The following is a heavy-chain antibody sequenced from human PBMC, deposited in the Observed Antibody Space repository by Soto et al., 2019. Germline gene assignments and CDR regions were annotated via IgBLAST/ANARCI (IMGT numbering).Heavy chain of an antibody. D-gene: IGHD2-2*01. J-gene: IGHJ4*02. V-gene: IGHV4-34*01. CDR1: GGSFTDYF. Sequence: PSDTLSLTCAVYGGSFTDYFWSWIRQPPGKGLEWIAEINHSGTTGYNPSLKSRVTISIDRSKNQFSLKLSSVTAADTAVYYCARVPDYWGQGILVT. CDR2: INHSGTT. CDR3: ARVPDY.